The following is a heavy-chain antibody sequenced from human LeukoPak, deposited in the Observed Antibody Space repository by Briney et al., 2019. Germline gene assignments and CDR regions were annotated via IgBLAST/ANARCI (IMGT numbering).Heavy chain of an antibody. Sequence: GSLRLSCAASGFTFSSYAMSWVRQAPGTGLVWVSRIKSDGSGISYADSVKGRFTISRDNAKNTLYLQMNSLRAEDTAVYYCARAQIAAGLVDYWGQGALVTVSS. V-gene: IGHV3-74*01. CDR3: ARAQIAAGLVDY. J-gene: IGHJ4*02. CDR2: IKSDGSGI. CDR1: GFTFSSYA. D-gene: IGHD6-13*01.